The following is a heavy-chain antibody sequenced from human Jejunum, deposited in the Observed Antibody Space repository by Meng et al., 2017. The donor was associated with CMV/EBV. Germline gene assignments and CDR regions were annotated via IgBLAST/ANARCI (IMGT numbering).Heavy chain of an antibody. Sequence: FSNHYMGWVRQAPEKGLEWIGRTRNTGNTYTTEYAASVEDRFTISRDDSKMSVFLQMNNLKSEDTAMYYCVRGGYCSGGSCSSFDYWGQGTLVTVSS. D-gene: IGHD2-15*01. CDR3: VRGGYCSGGSCSSFDY. CDR1: FSNHY. CDR2: TRNTGNTYTT. J-gene: IGHJ4*02. V-gene: IGHV3-72*01.